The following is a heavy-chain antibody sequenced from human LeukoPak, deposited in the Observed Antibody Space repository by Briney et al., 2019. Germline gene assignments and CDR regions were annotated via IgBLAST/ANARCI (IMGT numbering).Heavy chain of an antibody. CDR3: AHRRHLGGSYYNDALDI. J-gene: IGHJ3*02. V-gene: IGHV2-5*02. CDR2: IYWDDDR. Sequence: SGPTLVKPTQTLTLTCTFSGFSLSTTGLGVGWIRQPPGKALEWLALIYWDDDRLYSPSLESRLTITKDTSKNQVVLTMTNMDPVDTATYYCAHRRHLGGSYYNDALDIWGQGTMVTVSS. D-gene: IGHD3-10*01. CDR1: GFSLSTTGLG.